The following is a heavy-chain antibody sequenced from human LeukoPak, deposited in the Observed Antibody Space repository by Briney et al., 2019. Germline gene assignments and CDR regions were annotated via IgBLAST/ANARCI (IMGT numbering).Heavy chain of an antibody. V-gene: IGHV1-69*05. CDR1: GDTFSTYG. CDR3: ARRNYYDPRGDAFDI. D-gene: IGHD3-3*01. J-gene: IGHJ3*02. CDR2: IIPSFGTA. Sequence: ASVKVSFKASGDTFSTYGISWVRQAPGQGLEWMGGIIPSFGTANYAQKFQGRVTITTDESTSTAYMELSSLRSEDTAVYYCARRNYYDPRGDAFDIWGQGTMVTVSS.